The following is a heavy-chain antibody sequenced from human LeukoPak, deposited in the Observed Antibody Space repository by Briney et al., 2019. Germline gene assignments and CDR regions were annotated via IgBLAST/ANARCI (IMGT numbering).Heavy chain of an antibody. V-gene: IGHV3-30-3*02. J-gene: IGHJ4*02. CDR3: AKWVGITMVRGVIRYFDY. CDR2: VSYDGNNK. CDR1: GFTFSTYA. D-gene: IGHD3-10*01. Sequence: GGSLRLSCAASGFTFSTYAFHWVRQAPGKGLEWVAVVSYDGNNKYYADSVKGRFTISRDNPKNTLYLQMNSLRAEDTAVYYCAKWVGITMVRGVIRYFDYWGQGTLVTVSS.